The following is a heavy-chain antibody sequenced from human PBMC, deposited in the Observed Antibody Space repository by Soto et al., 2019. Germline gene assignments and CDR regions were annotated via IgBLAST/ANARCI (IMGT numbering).Heavy chain of an antibody. CDR1: GGSISSYY. D-gene: IGHD3-3*01. Sequence: SETLSLTCTVSGGSISSYYWSWIRQPPGKGLEWIGYIYYSGSTNYNPSLKSRVTISVDTSKNQFSLKLSSVTAADTAVYYCARNRITIFGVVPYLFDPWGQGTLVTVSS. J-gene: IGHJ5*02. CDR2: IYYSGST. V-gene: IGHV4-59*08. CDR3: ARNRITIFGVVPYLFDP.